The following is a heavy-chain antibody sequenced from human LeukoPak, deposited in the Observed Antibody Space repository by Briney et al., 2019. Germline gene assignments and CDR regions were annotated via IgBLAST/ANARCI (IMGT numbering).Heavy chain of an antibody. Sequence: GASVKVSCKASGFTFSNYYIHWVRQAPGQGLEWMGGIIPIFATTNYAQKFQGRVTITADESTRTAYMELRSLRSEDTAVYYCAKVGATRPAELDYWGQGTLVTVSS. V-gene: IGHV1-69*13. J-gene: IGHJ4*02. CDR2: IIPIFATT. CDR1: GFTFSNYY. CDR3: AKVGATRPAELDY. D-gene: IGHD1-26*01.